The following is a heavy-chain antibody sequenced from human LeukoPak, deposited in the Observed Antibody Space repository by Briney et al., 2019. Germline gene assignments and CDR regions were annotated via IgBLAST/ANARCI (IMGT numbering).Heavy chain of an antibody. CDR1: RCTFTGYY. J-gene: IGHJ4*02. V-gene: IGHV1-2*04. CDR3: ARANALYCSSTSCLFDY. CDR2: INPNSGGT. D-gene: IGHD2-2*01. Sequence: ASVKVSCKASRCTFTGYYLHWVRQAPGQGLEWMGWINPNSGGTYSAQKFQGWVTMTRDTSISTAYMELSRLTSDDTAVYYCARANALYCSSTSCLFDYWGQGTLVTVSS.